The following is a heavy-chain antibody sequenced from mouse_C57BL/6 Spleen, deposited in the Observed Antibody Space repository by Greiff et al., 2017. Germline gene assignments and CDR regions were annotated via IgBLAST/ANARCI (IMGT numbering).Heavy chain of an antibody. CDR1: GFTFSDYG. D-gene: IGHD1-1*01. CDR3: ARPLTTPQEGFAY. J-gene: IGHJ3*01. CDR2: ISSGSSTI. V-gene: IGHV5-17*01. Sequence: DVMLVESGGGLVKPGGSLKLSCAASGFTFSDYGMHWVRQAPEKGLEWVAYISSGSSTIYYADTVKGRFTISRDNAKNTLFLQMTSLRSEDTAMYYCARPLTTPQEGFAYWGQGTLVTVSA.